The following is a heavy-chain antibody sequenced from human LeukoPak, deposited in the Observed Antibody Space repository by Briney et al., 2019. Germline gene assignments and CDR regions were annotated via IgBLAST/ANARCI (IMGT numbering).Heavy chain of an antibody. CDR2: INHSGST. CDR3: ARVVPRGSRYLDY. Sequence: SETLSLTCAVYGGSFSGYYWSWIRQPPGKGLEWIGEINHSGSTNYNPSLKSRVTISVDTSKNQFSLKLSSVTAADTAVYYCARVVPRGSRYLDYWGQGTLVTVSS. J-gene: IGHJ4*02. V-gene: IGHV4-34*01. CDR1: GGSFSGYY. D-gene: IGHD3-10*01.